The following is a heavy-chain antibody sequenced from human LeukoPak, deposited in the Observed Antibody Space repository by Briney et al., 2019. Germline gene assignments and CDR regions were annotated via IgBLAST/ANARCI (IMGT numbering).Heavy chain of an antibody. D-gene: IGHD3-9*01. Sequence: SETLSLTCTVSGGSISNYWWSWIRQPPGKGLEWIGYVIDSGGTNYNPSLKSRVTISVDTSKNQFSLKLSSVSAADTAVYYWARSLTGNFDYWGKGTLVTVSS. V-gene: IGHV4-59*01. CDR2: VIDSGGT. J-gene: IGHJ4*02. CDR1: GGSISNYW. CDR3: ARSLTGNFDY.